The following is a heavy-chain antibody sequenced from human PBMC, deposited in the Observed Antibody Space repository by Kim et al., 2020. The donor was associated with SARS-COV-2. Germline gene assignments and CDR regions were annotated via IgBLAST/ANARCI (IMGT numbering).Heavy chain of an antibody. D-gene: IGHD2-2*01. CDR3: ARAKYCSSTSCPMGY. Sequence: SVNVRFTISRDNAKTSLYLQMNSLRAEDTAVYYCARAKYCSSTSCPMGYWGQGTLVTVSS. V-gene: IGHV3-21*01. J-gene: IGHJ4*02.